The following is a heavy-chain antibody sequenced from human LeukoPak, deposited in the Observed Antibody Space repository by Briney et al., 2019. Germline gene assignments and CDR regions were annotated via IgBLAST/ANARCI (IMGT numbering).Heavy chain of an antibody. CDR2: ISAYNSNT. V-gene: IGHV1-18*01. CDR1: GYTFTSYG. Sequence: GASVKVSCKASGYTFTSYGINWVRQAPGQGLEWMGWISAYNSNTHYAQKLQGRVTMTTDTSTSTAYMEVRSLRSDDTAVYYCARAWYSSGWNDYWGQGTLVTVSS. CDR3: ARAWYSSGWNDY. J-gene: IGHJ4*02. D-gene: IGHD6-19*01.